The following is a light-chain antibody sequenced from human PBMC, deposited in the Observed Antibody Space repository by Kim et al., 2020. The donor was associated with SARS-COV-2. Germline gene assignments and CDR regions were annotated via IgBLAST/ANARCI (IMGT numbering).Light chain of an antibody. CDR2: FDG. J-gene: IGLJ3*02. Sequence: PGKTARIPCEGYNIGTKSVHWYHQKPGQAPVLLIYFDGDRPSGMPQRFSGSHSGNTATLTITGVEAGDEGDYFCQVWDTFTDHRVFGGGTQLTVL. V-gene: IGLV3-21*04. CDR3: QVWDTFTDHRV. CDR1: NIGTKS.